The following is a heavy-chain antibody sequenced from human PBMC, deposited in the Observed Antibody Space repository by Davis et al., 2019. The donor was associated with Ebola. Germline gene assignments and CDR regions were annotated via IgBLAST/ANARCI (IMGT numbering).Heavy chain of an antibody. CDR3: ARGQKPLTRIPWFDP. Sequence: PGGSLRLSCGVSGGPLSGYYWSWIRQSPGKGLGWIGDIIHSGNTFYNPSLKNRVNMSLDTSKNQFSLSLRSVTAADTAIYYCARGQKPLTRIPWFDPWGQGTLVTVSS. J-gene: IGHJ5*02. CDR2: IIHSGNT. V-gene: IGHV4-34*01. CDR1: GGPLSGYY. D-gene: IGHD1-1*01.